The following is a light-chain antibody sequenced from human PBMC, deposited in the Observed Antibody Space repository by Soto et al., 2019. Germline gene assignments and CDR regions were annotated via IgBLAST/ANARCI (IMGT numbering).Light chain of an antibody. CDR1: QGVSTF. CDR3: QPYNSYSEA. V-gene: IGKV1-16*01. CDR2: FAS. Sequence: DIQMTQSPSSLSASLGDRVTITCRASQGVSTFLAWFQHKPGKAPKSLIYFASSLQSGVPSRFSGSGSGTDFTLTISSLQPDDFATYYCQPYNSYSEAFGQGTQVDIK. J-gene: IGKJ1*01.